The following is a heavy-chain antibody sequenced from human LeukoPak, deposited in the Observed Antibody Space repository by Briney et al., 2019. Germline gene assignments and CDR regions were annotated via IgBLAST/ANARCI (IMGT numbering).Heavy chain of an antibody. V-gene: IGHV4-34*01. Sequence: SETLSLTCAVYGGSFSGYYWSWIRQPPGKGLEWIGEINHSGSTNYNPSLKSRVTISVGTSKNQFSLKLSSVTAADTAVYYCARVPLELEAPYYYYGMDVWGQGTTVTVSS. CDR2: INHSGST. J-gene: IGHJ6*02. CDR3: ARVPLELEAPYYYYGMDV. CDR1: GGSFSGYY. D-gene: IGHD1-1*01.